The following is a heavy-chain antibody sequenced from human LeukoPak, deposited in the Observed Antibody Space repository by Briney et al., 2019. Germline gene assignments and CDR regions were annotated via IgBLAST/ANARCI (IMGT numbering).Heavy chain of an antibody. CDR3: AKDRDYDFWSGYTCYYYYGMDV. J-gene: IGHJ6*02. CDR2: ISSDENTK. CDR1: GFTFSCCA. V-gene: IGHV3-30-3*01. Sequence: GGSLRLSCAASGFTFSCCAIHWVRQAPGRGLEWVAVISSDENTKFYADSVKGRFTISRDNSKNTLYLQMNSLRAEDTAVYYCAKDRDYDFWSGYTCYYYYGMDVWGQGTTVTVSS. D-gene: IGHD3-3*01.